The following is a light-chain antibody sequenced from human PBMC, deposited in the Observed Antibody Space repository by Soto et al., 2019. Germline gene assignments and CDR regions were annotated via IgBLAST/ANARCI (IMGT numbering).Light chain of an antibody. CDR1: QSISSY. J-gene: IGKJ2*01. V-gene: IGKV1-39*01. CDR2: VAS. Sequence: DIQMTQSPSSLSASVGDRVTITCRASQSISSYLNWYQQKPGKAPNLLIYVASSLQSGVPSRFSGSGSGTDFTLTISSLQPEDFATYYCQLSYSTPLMYTFGQGTKLEIK. CDR3: QLSYSTPLMYT.